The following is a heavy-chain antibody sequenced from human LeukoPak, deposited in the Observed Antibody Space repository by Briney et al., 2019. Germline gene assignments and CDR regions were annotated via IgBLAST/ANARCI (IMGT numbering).Heavy chain of an antibody. CDR3: ARDPLGTRPGFDY. V-gene: IGHV3-30*04. CDR2: ISYDGSNK. J-gene: IGHJ4*02. D-gene: IGHD1-1*01. CDR1: GFTFSSYA. Sequence: PGRSLRLSCAASGFTFSSYATHWVRQAPGKGLEWVAVISYDGSNKYYADSVKGRFTISRDNSKNTLYLQMNSLRAEDTAVYYCARDPLGTRPGFDYWGQGTLVTVSS.